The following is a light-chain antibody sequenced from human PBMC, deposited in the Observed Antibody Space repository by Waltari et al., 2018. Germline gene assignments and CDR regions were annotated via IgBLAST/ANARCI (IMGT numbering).Light chain of an antibody. CDR1: QGISSN. V-gene: IGKV1-9*01. Sequence: IQLTQSPSSLSASVGDRVTITCRASQGISSNLAWYQQNPGKPPKLLIYAASTLQSGVPSRFSGSGSGTDFTLTISSLQPEDFATYYCQQLNSYPVTFGPGTKVDIK. CDR3: QQLNSYPVT. CDR2: AAS. J-gene: IGKJ3*01.